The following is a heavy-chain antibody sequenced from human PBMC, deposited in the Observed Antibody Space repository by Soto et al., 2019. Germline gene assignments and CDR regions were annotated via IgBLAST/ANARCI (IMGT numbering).Heavy chain of an antibody. CDR1: GYSFTNYW. D-gene: IGHD3-10*01. CDR2: ISPGDSDT. V-gene: IGHV5-51*01. CDR3: ARRPPALEMRGRPRTFDI. J-gene: IGHJ3*02. Sequence: EVQLVQSGAVVKEPGESLKISCKVSGYSFTNYWIGWVRQMPGKGLEWMGIISPGDSDTRYSPSFQGQVTISADKSISTAYVQWSSLKASDTAMYYCARRPPALEMRGRPRTFDIWGQGTMVTVSS.